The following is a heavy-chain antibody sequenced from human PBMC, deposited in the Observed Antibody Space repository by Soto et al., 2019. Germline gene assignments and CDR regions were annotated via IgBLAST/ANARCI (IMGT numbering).Heavy chain of an antibody. V-gene: IGHV4-61*01. J-gene: IGHJ4*02. CDR2: VYSSGTT. CDR3: ARDIRGYSRAFDF. D-gene: IGHD5-12*01. Sequence: KTSETLSLTCTVSGDSVTSDNYYWTWIRQPPGKGLEWIGYVYSSGTTNYNPSLRSRVTISLDTSRNQFSLKLTSVTAADTALYYCARDIRGYSRAFDFWGQGTLVTVSS. CDR1: GDSVTSDNYY.